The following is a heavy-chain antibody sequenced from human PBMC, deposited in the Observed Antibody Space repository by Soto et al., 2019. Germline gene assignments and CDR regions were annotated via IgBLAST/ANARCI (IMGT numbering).Heavy chain of an antibody. CDR1: CYNFMKYC. D-gene: IGHD2-2*01. V-gene: IGHV1-18*01. J-gene: IGHJ4*02. CDR3: AREATVLIPAAQPSHSAS. CDR2: ISPYSGYT. Sequence: KVSCKGFCYNFMKYCINWVRQAPGQGLEWVGWISPYSGYTHSAQKFHGRLTLTTDTAASTAYMELEVLRSADTALYFCAREATVLIPAAQPSHSASRGQGTLVTVSS.